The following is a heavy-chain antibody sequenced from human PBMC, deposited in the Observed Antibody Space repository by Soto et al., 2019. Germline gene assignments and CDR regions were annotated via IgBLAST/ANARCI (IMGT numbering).Heavy chain of an antibody. CDR1: VYTFPSYG. V-gene: IGHV1-18*04. CDR2: IRAYNGNT. D-gene: IGHD2-2*01. CDR3: ARHCSSTSCYLAWLYYYYGMDV. Sequence: ASVKVSCKASVYTFPSYGISWVRQAPGQGLEGMGGIRAYNGNTNYPQKLQGRVTMTANTSTSTAYMQLRSLSSDDTAVDYCARHCSSTSCYLAWLYYYYGMDVWGQGTTVTVSS. J-gene: IGHJ6*02.